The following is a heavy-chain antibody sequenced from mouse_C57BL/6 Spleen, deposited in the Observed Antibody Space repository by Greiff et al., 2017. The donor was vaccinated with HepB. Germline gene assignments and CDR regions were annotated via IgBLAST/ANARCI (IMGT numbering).Heavy chain of an antibody. CDR2: INPNNGGT. CDR1: GYTFTDYY. J-gene: IGHJ4*01. V-gene: IGHV1-26*01. CDR3: ARGGGDGYYSLYAMDY. Sequence: EVQLQQSGPELVKPGASVKISCKASGYTFTDYYMNWVKQSHGKSLEWIGDINPNNGGTSYNQKFKGKATLTVDKSSRTAYMERRSLTSEDSAVYDCARGGGDGYYSLYAMDYWGQGTSVTVSS. D-gene: IGHD2-3*01.